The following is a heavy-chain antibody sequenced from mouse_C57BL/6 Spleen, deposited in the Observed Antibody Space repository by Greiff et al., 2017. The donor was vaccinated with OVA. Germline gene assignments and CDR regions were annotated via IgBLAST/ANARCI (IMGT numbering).Heavy chain of an antibody. V-gene: IGHV1-39*01. CDR2: INPNYGTT. D-gene: IGHD4-1*01. CDR1: GYSFTDYN. Sequence: VQLQQSGPELVKPGASVKISCKASGYSFTDYNMNWVKQSNGKSLEWIGVINPNYGTTSYNQKFKGKATLTVDQSSSTAYMQLNNLTSEDSAVYYCARWEESPRLWYFDVWGTGTTVTVSS. CDR3: ARWEESPRLWYFDV. J-gene: IGHJ1*03.